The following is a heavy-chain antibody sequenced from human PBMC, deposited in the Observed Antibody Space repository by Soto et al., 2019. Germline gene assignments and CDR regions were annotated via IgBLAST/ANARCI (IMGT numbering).Heavy chain of an antibody. CDR1: GFTFSSYG. CDR3: AKDKPQGQWLAYFDY. J-gene: IGHJ4*02. Sequence: PGGSLRLSCAASGFTFSSYGMHWVRQAPGKGLEWVAVISYDGSNKYYADSVKGRFTISRDNSKNTPYLQMNSLRAEDTAVYYCAKDKPQGQWLAYFDYWGQGTLVTVSS. CDR2: ISYDGSNK. D-gene: IGHD6-19*01. V-gene: IGHV3-30*18.